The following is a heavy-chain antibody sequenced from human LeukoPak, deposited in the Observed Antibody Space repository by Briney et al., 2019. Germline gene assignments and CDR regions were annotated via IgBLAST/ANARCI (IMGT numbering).Heavy chain of an antibody. V-gene: IGHV4-59*01. CDR3: ARADYDTSAYYYTFDY. Sequence: PSETLSLTCAVYGGSFSGYYWSWIRQPPEKGLEWIGYIYYRGSTNYNPSLKSRVTISVDSSKNQFSLKLSSVTAADTAVYYCARADYDTSAYYYTFDYWGQGTLVTVSS. CDR1: GGSFSGYY. CDR2: IYYRGST. D-gene: IGHD3-22*01. J-gene: IGHJ4*02.